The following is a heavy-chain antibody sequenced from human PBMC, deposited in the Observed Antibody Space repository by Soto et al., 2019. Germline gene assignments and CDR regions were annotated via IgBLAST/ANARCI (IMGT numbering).Heavy chain of an antibody. J-gene: IGHJ3*02. Sequence: GESLKISCAASGFTFSSYAMSWVRQAPGKGLEWVSAISGSGGSTYYADSVKGRFTISRDNSKNTLYLQMNSLRAEDTAVYYCMTTGTDAFDIWGQGTMVTVSS. D-gene: IGHD1-1*01. CDR1: GFTFSSYA. CDR2: ISGSGGST. CDR3: MTTGTDAFDI. V-gene: IGHV3-23*01.